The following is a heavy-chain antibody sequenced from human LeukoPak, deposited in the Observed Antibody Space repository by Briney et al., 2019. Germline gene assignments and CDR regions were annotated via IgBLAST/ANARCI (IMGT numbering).Heavy chain of an antibody. Sequence: ASVKVSCKASGYTFTSYGISWVRQAPGQGLEWMGWISAYNGNTNYAQKLQGRVTMTTDTSTSTAYMELRSLRSDDTAVYYCARGRELLSYYYYGMDVWGQGTTVTVSS. J-gene: IGHJ6*02. V-gene: IGHV1-18*01. CDR1: GYTFTSYG. CDR3: ARGRELLSYYYYGMDV. D-gene: IGHD1-26*01. CDR2: ISAYNGNT.